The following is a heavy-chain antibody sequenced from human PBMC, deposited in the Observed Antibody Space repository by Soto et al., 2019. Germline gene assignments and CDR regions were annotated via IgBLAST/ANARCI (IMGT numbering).Heavy chain of an antibody. CDR2: IYYSGST. CDR1: GGSISSGRCY. J-gene: IGHJ6*02. CDR3: ARVRSSSSPSYYGMDV. Sequence: TLSLTCTVSGGSISSGRCYWSGIRQHPGKGLEWLGYIYYSGSTYYNPSLKSRVTISVDTSKNQFSLKLSSVTAADTAVYYCARVRSSSSPSYYGMDVWGQGNTVTVSS. D-gene: IGHD6-6*01. V-gene: IGHV4-31*03.